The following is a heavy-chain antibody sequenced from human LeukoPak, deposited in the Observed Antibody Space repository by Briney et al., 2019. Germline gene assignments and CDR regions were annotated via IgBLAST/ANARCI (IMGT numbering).Heavy chain of an antibody. CDR2: ISAYNGNT. CDR3: ARDPRPSIAVAGTEVWFDP. D-gene: IGHD6-19*01. Sequence: ASVKVSCKASGGTFSSYAISWVRQAPGQGLEWMGWISAYNGNTNYAQKLQGRVTMTTDTSTSTAYMELRSLRSDDTAVYYCARDPRPSIAVAGTEVWFDPWGQGTLVTVSS. V-gene: IGHV1-18*01. CDR1: GGTFSSYA. J-gene: IGHJ5*02.